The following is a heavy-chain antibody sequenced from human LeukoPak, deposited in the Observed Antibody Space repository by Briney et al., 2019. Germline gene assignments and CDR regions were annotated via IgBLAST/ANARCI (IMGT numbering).Heavy chain of an antibody. CDR1: GGTFSSYA. D-gene: IGHD3-22*01. CDR2: IIPIFGTA. Sequence: SVKVSCKASGGTFSSYAISWVRQAPGQGLEWMGGIIPIFGTANYAQKFQGRVTITADESTSTAYMELSSLRSEDTAVYYCAREVHYDSSGYYYYWGQGTLVTVSS. CDR3: AREVHYDSSGYYYY. J-gene: IGHJ4*02. V-gene: IGHV1-69*13.